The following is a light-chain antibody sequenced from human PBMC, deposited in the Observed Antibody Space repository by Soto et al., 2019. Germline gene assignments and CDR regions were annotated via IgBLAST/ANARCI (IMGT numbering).Light chain of an antibody. Sequence: QSAPTQPASLSGSPGQSITISCTGTSSDIGFYHYVSWYQQHPGQAPKLIIYDVTNRPTGVSDRFSGSKSGSAAALTISGLQPADEADYFCGSYRDSNIFVFGTGTKLTVL. V-gene: IGLV2-14*03. CDR2: DVT. CDR1: SSDIGFYHY. CDR3: GSYRDSNIFV. J-gene: IGLJ1*01.